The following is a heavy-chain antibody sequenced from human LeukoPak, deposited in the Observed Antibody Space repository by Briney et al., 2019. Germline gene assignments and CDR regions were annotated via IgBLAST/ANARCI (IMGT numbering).Heavy chain of an antibody. J-gene: IGHJ6*02. V-gene: IGHV3-30*18. Sequence: PGGSLRLSCAASGFTFRSYGMHWVRQAPGKGLEWVAVISYDGSNKYYVDSVKGRFTISRDNSKNTLYPQMNSLRAEDTAVYYCAKDSAERWLVMGSSKYGMDVWGQGTTVTVSS. CDR3: AKDSAERWLVMGSSKYGMDV. CDR1: GFTFRSYG. D-gene: IGHD6-19*01. CDR2: ISYDGSNK.